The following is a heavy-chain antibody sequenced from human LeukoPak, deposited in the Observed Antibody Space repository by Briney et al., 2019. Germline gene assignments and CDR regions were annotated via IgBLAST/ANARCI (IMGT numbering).Heavy chain of an antibody. CDR3: ARRTSNWYYFDF. Sequence: SETLSLTCSVSGDSISSSSCWWGWIRQPPGKGLEWIGTIYSSGSTYYDPPLESRVTISVDTSKNQFSLRLTSVTAADTAVYYCARRTSNWYYFDFWGQGTLVTVSS. CDR1: GDSISSSSCW. V-gene: IGHV4-39*01. J-gene: IGHJ4*02. CDR2: IYSSGST. D-gene: IGHD6-13*01.